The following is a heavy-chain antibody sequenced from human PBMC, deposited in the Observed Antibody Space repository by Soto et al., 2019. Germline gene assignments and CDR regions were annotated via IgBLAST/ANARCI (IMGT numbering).Heavy chain of an antibody. CDR1: GFTFSSYA. J-gene: IGHJ4*02. D-gene: IGHD6-13*01. CDR3: AKDIIRYSSSWYPFDY. CDR2: ISGSGGST. Sequence: EVQLLESGGGLVQPGGSLRLSCAASGFTFSSYAMSWVRQAPGQGLEWVSAISGSGGSTYYADSVKGRFTISRDNSKHTLYLQMNSLRAEDTAVYYCAKDIIRYSSSWYPFDYWCQGTLVTVSS. V-gene: IGHV3-23*01.